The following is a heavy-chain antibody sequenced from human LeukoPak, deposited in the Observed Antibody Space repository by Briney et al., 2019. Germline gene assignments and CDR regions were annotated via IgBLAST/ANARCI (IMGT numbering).Heavy chain of an antibody. CDR3: ARLAPGRGSYSYFDY. CDR2: IYPGDSDT. CDR1: GYSFTSYW. D-gene: IGHD1-26*01. J-gene: IGHJ4*02. V-gene: IGHV5-51*01. Sequence: GESLKISCKGSGYSFTSYWIGWVRQMPGKGLEWMGIIYPGDSDTRYSPSFQGQVTISADKSISTAYLQWSSLKASDTAMYYCARLAPGRGSYSYFDYWGQGTLVTVSS.